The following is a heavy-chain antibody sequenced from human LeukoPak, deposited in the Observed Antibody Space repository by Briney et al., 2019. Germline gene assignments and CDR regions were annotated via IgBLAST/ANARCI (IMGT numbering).Heavy chain of an antibody. CDR3: ARGYYYDSSGYFDY. Sequence: SETLSLTCVVYGGSFSGYYWSWIRQPPGKGLEWIGEINHSGSTNYNPSLKSRVTISVDTSKNQFSLKLSSVTAADTAVYYCARGYYYDSSGYFDYWGQGTLVTVSS. CDR1: GGSFSGYY. D-gene: IGHD3-22*01. CDR2: INHSGST. V-gene: IGHV4-34*01. J-gene: IGHJ4*02.